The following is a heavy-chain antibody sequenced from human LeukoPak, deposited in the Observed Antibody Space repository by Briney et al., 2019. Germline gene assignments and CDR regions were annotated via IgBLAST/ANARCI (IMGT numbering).Heavy chain of an antibody. V-gene: IGHV1-69*13. J-gene: IGHJ4*02. Sequence: ASVKVSCKASGGTFSSHAISWVRQAPGQGLEWMGGIIPIFGTANYAQKFQGRVTITADESTSTAYMELSSLRSEDTAVYYCARVYSSGWSAFDYWGQGTLVTVSS. D-gene: IGHD6-19*01. CDR2: IIPIFGTA. CDR1: GGTFSSHA. CDR3: ARVYSSGWSAFDY.